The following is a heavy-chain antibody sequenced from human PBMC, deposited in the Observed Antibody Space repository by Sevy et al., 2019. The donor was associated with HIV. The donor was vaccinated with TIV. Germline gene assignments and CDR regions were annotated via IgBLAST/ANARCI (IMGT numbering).Heavy chain of an antibody. J-gene: IGHJ6*02. CDR1: GFSFGDHA. Sequence: GGSLRLSCAASGFSFGDHAMHWVRQAPGKGLEWVSGINWNSGNIAYADSVKGRFTISRDNAKNSLHLQMNSLRDEDTALYYCARDISSGHTIDSYYFYYGMDVWGQGTTVTVSS. V-gene: IGHV3-9*01. D-gene: IGHD6-19*01. CDR2: INWNSGNI. CDR3: ARDISSGHTIDSYYFYYGMDV.